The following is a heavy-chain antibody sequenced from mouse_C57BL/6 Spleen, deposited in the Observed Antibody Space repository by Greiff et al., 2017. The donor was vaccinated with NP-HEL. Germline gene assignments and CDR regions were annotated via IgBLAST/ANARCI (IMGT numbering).Heavy chain of an antibody. D-gene: IGHD1-1*01. CDR2: ISDGGSYT. CDR3: ARECYGSSYGFDY. CDR1: GFTFSSYA. V-gene: IGHV5-4*01. Sequence: EVKLVESGGGLVKPGGSLKLSCAASGFTFSSYAMSWVRQTPEKRLEWVATISDGGSYTYYPDNVKGRFTISRDNAKNNLYLQMSHLKSEDTAMYYCARECYGSSYGFDYWGQGTTLTVSS. J-gene: IGHJ2*01.